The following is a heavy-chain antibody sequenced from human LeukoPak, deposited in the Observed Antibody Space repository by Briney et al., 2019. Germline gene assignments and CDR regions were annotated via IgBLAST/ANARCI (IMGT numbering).Heavy chain of an antibody. Sequence: ASETLSLTCTVSGGSISSYYWSWIRQPPGKGLEWIGYIYYSGSTNYNPSLKSRVTISVDTSKNQFSLKLSSVTAADTAVYYCARRRWTVGIAARPTHWFDPWGQGTLVTVSS. CDR1: GGSISSYY. J-gene: IGHJ5*02. CDR3: ARRRWTVGIAARPTHWFDP. CDR2: IYYSGST. D-gene: IGHD6-6*01. V-gene: IGHV4-59*01.